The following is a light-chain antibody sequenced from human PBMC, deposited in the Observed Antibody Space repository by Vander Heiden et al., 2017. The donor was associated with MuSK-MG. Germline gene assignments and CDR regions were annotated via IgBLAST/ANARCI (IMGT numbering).Light chain of an antibody. J-gene: IGKJ2*01. V-gene: IGKV2-28*01. Sequence: TSSQRRLGDAPGEPASISCRSSQSLLHSNGYNYLDWYLQKPGQSPQLLIYMGSTRATGVPARFGVSGSGTDFTLKISRGEGGEVGVDYCMQALQNPTFGQGTKVELK. CDR2: MGS. CDR3: MQALQNPT. CDR1: QSLLHSNGYNY.